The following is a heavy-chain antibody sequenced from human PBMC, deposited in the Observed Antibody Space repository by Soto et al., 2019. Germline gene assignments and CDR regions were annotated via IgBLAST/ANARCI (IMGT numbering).Heavy chain of an antibody. CDR1: GGSISSGGHY. V-gene: IGHV4-31*03. Sequence: SETLSLTCTVSGGSISSGGHYWSWIRQHPGKGLEWIGYIYYSGTTHYNPSLNSRLTISVDTSKNQFSLKLSSVTAADTAVYYCARRYGASFDYWGQGTQVTVSS. CDR3: ARRYGASFDY. CDR2: IYYSGTT. J-gene: IGHJ4*02. D-gene: IGHD4-17*01.